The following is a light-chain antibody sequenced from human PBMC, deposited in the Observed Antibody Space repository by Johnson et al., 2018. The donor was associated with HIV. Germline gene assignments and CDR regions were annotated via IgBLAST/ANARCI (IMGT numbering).Light chain of an antibody. CDR1: SSNIGKNY. V-gene: IGLV1-51*02. Sequence: QSVLTQPPSVSAAPGQKVTISCSGSSSNIGKNYVSWYQQLPGTAPKVLIYENNKRPSGIPDRFSGSKSGASATLGITGLQTGDEADYYCGRWDDSLSTYVFGTGTKVTVL. J-gene: IGLJ1*01. CDR2: ENN. CDR3: GRWDDSLSTYV.